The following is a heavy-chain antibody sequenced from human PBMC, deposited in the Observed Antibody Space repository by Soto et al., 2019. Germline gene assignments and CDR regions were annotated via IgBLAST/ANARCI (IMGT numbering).Heavy chain of an antibody. V-gene: IGHV3-33*01. CDR3: ATITMVRGVIRTPEISSYSDY. J-gene: IGHJ4*02. CDR1: GFTFSSYG. CDR2: IWYDGSNK. D-gene: IGHD3-10*01. Sequence: PGGSLRLSCAASGFTFSSYGMRWVRQAPGKGLEWVAVIWYDGSNKYYADSVKGRFTISRDNSKNTLYLQMNSLRAEDTAVYYCATITMVRGVIRTPEISSYSDYWGQGTLVTVSS.